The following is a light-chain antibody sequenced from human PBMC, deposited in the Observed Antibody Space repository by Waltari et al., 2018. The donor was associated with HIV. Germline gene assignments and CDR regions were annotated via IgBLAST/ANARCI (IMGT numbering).Light chain of an antibody. J-gene: IGLJ2*01. CDR3: AAWDDSLL. Sequence: QSVLTQPPSASVTPGQRVTISCSGSSSNIGGEYVFWWPQPPGTAPKLLIYRNNQRPSGVPDRFSGSKSGTSAYLAISGVRAEDEADYYCAAWDDSLLFGGGTKLTVL. CDR1: SSNIGGEY. CDR2: RNN. V-gene: IGLV1-47*01.